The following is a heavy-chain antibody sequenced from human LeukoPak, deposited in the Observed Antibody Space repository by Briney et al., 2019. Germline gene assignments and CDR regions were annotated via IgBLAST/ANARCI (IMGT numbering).Heavy chain of an antibody. CDR3: AKDLRCIGYDSSGYYRVSFDY. V-gene: IGHV3-23*01. D-gene: IGHD3-22*01. Sequence: GGSLRLSCAASGFTFSSYAMTWVRQAPGKGLEWVSALSGSGGSTYYADSVKGRFTISRDNSENTLYLQMNSLRAEDTAVYYCAKDLRCIGYDSSGYYRVSFDYWGQGTLVTVSS. J-gene: IGHJ4*02. CDR1: GFTFSSYA. CDR2: LSGSGGST.